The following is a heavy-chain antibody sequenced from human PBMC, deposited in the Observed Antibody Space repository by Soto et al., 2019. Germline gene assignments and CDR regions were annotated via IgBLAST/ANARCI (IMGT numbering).Heavy chain of an antibody. CDR1: GGTFSSYT. CDR2: IIPILGIA. V-gene: IGHV1-69*08. Sequence: QVQLVQSGAEVKKRGSSVKVSCKASGGTFSSYTISWVRQAPGQGLEWMGRIIPILGIANYAQKFQGRVTITADKSTSTAYMELSSLRSEDTAVYYCAREGTYSSSWTGYWGQGTLVTVSS. J-gene: IGHJ4*02. D-gene: IGHD6-13*01. CDR3: AREGTYSSSWTGY.